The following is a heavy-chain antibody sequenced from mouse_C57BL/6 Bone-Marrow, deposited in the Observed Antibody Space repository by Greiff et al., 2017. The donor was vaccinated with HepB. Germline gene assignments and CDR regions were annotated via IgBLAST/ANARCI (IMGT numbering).Heavy chain of an antibody. CDR2: IDPSDSET. D-gene: IGHD1-1*01. J-gene: IGHJ1*03. CDR1: GYTFTSYW. V-gene: IGHV1-52*01. CDR3: ARSPHYYGSSYTSYWYFDV. Sequence: QVQLQQPGAELVRPGSSVKLSCKASGYTFTSYWMHWVKQRPIQGLEWIGNIDPSDSETHYNQKFKDKATLTVDKSSSTAYMQLSSLTSEDSAVYYCARSPHYYGSSYTSYWYFDVWGTGTTVTVSS.